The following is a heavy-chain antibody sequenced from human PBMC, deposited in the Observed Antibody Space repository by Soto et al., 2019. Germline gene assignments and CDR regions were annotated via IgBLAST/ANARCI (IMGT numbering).Heavy chain of an antibody. D-gene: IGHD3-22*01. CDR2: IIPIFGTA. Sequence: ASVKVSCKASGGTFSSYAISWVRQAPGQGLEWMGGIIPIFGTANYAQKFQGRVTITADESTSTAYMELSSLRSEDTAVYYCARAPYYYDSSGYWGVDYWGQGTLVTVSS. V-gene: IGHV1-69*13. J-gene: IGHJ4*02. CDR3: ARAPYYYDSSGYWGVDY. CDR1: GGTFSSYA.